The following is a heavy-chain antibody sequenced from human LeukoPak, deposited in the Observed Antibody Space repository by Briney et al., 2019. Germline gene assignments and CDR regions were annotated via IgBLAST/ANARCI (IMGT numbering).Heavy chain of an antibody. V-gene: IGHV1-18*01. CDR3: ARDLGELGIGGFDY. J-gene: IGHJ4*02. Sequence: ASVKVSCKASGYTFTSYGISWVRPAPGQGLEWMGWISAYNGNTNYAQKLQGRVTMTTDTSTSTAYMELRSLRSDDTAVYYCARDLGELGIGGFDYWGQGTLVTVSS. CDR2: ISAYNGNT. D-gene: IGHD7-27*01. CDR1: GYTFTSYG.